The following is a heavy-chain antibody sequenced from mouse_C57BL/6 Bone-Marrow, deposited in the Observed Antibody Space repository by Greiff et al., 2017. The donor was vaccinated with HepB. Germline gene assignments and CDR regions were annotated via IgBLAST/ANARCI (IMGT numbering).Heavy chain of an antibody. J-gene: IGHJ2*01. V-gene: IGHV3-6*01. CDR3: ASYGVRRDY. D-gene: IGHD1-1*02. CDR1: GYSITSGYY. CDR2: ISYDGSN. Sequence: EVKLMESGPGLVKPSQSLSLTCSVTGYSITSGYYWNWIRQFPGNKLEWMGYISYDGSNNYNPSLKNRISITRDTSKNQFFLKLNSVTTEDTATYYCASYGVRRDYWGQGTTLTVSS.